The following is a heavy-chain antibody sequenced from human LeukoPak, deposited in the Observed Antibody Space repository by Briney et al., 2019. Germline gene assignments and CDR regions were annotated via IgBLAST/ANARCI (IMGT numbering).Heavy chain of an antibody. J-gene: IGHJ5*02. CDR2: IYTSGST. V-gene: IGHV4-61*02. CDR3: ARGYYCSGGSSYDDHRFDP. CDR1: GGSISSGSYY. Sequence: PSETLALTCTVSGGSISSGSYYWSWIRQPAGNGLEWIGRIYTSGSTNYNPSLKSRVTLSVDTSKNQFSLKLRSVTAADTAVYYCARGYYCSGGSSYDDHRFDPWGQGTLVTVSS. D-gene: IGHD2-15*01.